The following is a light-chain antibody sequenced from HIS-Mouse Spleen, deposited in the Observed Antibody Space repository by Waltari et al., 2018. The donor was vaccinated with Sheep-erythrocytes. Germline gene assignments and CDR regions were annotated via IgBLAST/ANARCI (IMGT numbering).Light chain of an antibody. J-gene: IGLJ1*01. Sequence: QSALTQPRSVSGSPGQSVTISCTGTSRDGGCYNYVSWYQQHPGKAPKLMIYDVSKRPSGVPDRFSGSKSGNTASLTISGLQAEDEADYYCCSYAGSYNHVFATGTKVTVL. CDR2: DVS. V-gene: IGLV2-11*01. CDR3: CSYAGSYNHV. CDR1: SRDGGCYNY.